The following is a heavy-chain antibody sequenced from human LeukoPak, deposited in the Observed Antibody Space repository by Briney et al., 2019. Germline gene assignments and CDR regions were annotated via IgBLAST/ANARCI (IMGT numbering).Heavy chain of an antibody. J-gene: IGHJ5*02. D-gene: IGHD6-19*01. V-gene: IGHV1-2*04. Sequence: ASVKVSCTASGYTFTGYYMHWVRQAPGQGLEWMGWINPNSGGTNYAQKFQGWVTMTRDTSISTAYMELSRLRSDDTAVYYCARGSSGWYEFWFDPWAREPWSPSPQ. CDR2: INPNSGGT. CDR3: ARGSSGWYEFWFDP. CDR1: GYTFTGYY.